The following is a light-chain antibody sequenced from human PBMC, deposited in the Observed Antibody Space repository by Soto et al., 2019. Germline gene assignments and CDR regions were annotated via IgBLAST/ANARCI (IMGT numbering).Light chain of an antibody. CDR2: AAS. Sequence: AIRMTQSPSSLSASTGDRVTITCRASQGISSYLAWYQQKPGKAPKLLIYAASTLQSGVPSRFSGSGSGTDFTLTISCLQSEDFATYYGQQYYSYPFFGQGTKLDIK. V-gene: IGKV1-8*01. J-gene: IGKJ2*01. CDR3: QQYYSYPF. CDR1: QGISSY.